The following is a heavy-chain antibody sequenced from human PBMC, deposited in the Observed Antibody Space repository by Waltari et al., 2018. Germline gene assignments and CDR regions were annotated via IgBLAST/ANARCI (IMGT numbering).Heavy chain of an antibody. CDR3: AKDYWGGASLN. D-gene: IGHD2-21*01. J-gene: IGHJ4*02. V-gene: IGHV3-23*01. CDR1: GFIFSNYA. CDR2: ISSSGSHT. Sequence: EVQLLESGGGLVQPGGSLILSCAASGFIFSNYAMSWVRQAPGKGLEWVSSISSSGSHTYYSDSMKGQFTISRDNSKNTLFLEMNSLRAEDTAIYYCAKDYWGGASLNWGQGTLVTVSS.